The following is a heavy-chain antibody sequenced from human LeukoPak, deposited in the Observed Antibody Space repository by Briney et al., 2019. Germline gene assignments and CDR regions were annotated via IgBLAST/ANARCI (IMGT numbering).Heavy chain of an antibody. D-gene: IGHD6-13*01. J-gene: IGHJ5*02. Sequence: GASVKVSCKASGGTFSSYAVSWVRQAPGQGLEWMGRIIPILGIANYAQKSQGRVTITADKSTSTAYMELSSLRSEDTAVYYCARGGDSSSWSARWFDPWGQGTLVTVSS. V-gene: IGHV1-69*04. CDR1: GGTFSSYA. CDR3: ARGGDSSSWSARWFDP. CDR2: IIPILGIA.